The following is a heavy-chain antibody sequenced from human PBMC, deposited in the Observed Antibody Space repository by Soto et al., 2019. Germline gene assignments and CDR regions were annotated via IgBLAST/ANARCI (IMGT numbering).Heavy chain of an antibody. Sequence: GGSLRLSCAASGFTFSSYAMHWVRQAPAKGLEWVAVISYDGSNKYYADSVKGRFTISRDNSKNTLYLQMNSLRAEDTAVYYCARAYARRGYYYYGMDVWGQGTTVTVSS. CDR1: GFTFSSYA. CDR3: ARAYARRGYYYYGMDV. D-gene: IGHD2-2*01. CDR2: ISYDGSNK. J-gene: IGHJ6*02. V-gene: IGHV3-30-3*01.